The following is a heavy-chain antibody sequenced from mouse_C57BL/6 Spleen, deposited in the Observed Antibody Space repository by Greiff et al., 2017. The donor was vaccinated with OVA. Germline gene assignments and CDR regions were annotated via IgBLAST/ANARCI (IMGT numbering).Heavy chain of an antibody. J-gene: IGHJ2*01. CDR2: IDPETGGT. Sequence: VQLQQSGAELVRPGASVTLSCKASGYTFTDYEMHWVKQTPVHGLEWIGAIDPETGGTAYNQKFKGTAILTADKSSSTAYMELSSLTSEDSAVYYCTIYDYDSPYWGQGTTLTVSS. D-gene: IGHD2-4*01. CDR1: GYTFTDYE. CDR3: TIYDYDSPY. V-gene: IGHV1-15*01.